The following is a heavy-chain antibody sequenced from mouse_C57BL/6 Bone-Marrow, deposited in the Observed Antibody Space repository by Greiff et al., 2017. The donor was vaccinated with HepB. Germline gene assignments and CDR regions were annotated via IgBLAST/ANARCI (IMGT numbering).Heavy chain of an antibody. D-gene: IGHD1-1*01. Sequence: VQLQQSGAELARPGASVKLSCKASGYTFTSYGISWVKQRTGQGLEWIGEIYPRSGNTYYNEKFKGKATLTADKSSSTTYMELRSLTSEDSAVYFCARWDYGYYAMDYWGQGTSVTVSS. V-gene: IGHV1-81*01. J-gene: IGHJ4*01. CDR3: ARWDYGYYAMDY. CDR1: GYTFTSYG. CDR2: IYPRSGNT.